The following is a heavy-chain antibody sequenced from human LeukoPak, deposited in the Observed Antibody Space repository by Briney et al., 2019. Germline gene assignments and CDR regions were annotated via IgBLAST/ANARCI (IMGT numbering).Heavy chain of an antibody. CDR3: ARAQITTSGSNWFDP. Sequence: SETLSLTCTVSGGSISSYYWSWTRQPPGKGLEWIGYIYYSGSTNYNPSLKSRVTISVDTSKNQFSLKLSSVTAADTAVYYCARAQITTSGSNWFDPWGQGTLVTVSS. CDR2: IYYSGST. CDR1: GGSISSYY. D-gene: IGHD4-11*01. V-gene: IGHV4-59*01. J-gene: IGHJ5*02.